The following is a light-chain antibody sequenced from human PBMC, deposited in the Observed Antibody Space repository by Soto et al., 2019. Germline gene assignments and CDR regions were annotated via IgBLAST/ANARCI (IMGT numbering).Light chain of an antibody. Sequence: EIVMTQSPDILSVSPGERATLSCRANQSISSNLAWYQQKPGQAPRLLIYGAATRATGIPARFSGSGSGTDFTLTINSLQPDDFATYYCQHYNSYSQFTFGPGTKVDIK. CDR3: QHYNSYSQFT. J-gene: IGKJ3*01. V-gene: IGKV3-15*01. CDR2: GAA. CDR1: QSISSN.